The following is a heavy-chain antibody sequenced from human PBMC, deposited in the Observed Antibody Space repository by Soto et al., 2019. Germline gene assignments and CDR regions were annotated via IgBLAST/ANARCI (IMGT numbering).Heavy chain of an antibody. CDR3: ARGVLSSSWYNWFDT. CDR2: INYGGAT. V-gene: IGHV4-34*01. Sequence: QVQLQQWGAGLLKPSETLSLTCAVYNGPFSGYYWTWIRQSPGGGLEWIGEINYGGATKYNSSLTGRVAISLDTSKSQFSLNLTSVTAADTAVYYCARGVLSSSWYNWFDTWGQGTLVAVSS. D-gene: IGHD6-13*01. J-gene: IGHJ5*02. CDR1: NGPFSGYY.